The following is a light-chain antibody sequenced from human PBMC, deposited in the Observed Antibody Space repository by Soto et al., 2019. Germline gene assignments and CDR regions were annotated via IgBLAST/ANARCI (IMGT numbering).Light chain of an antibody. CDR1: QSVSSN. J-gene: IGKJ1*01. CDR2: GAS. CDR3: QQYGSSPGT. V-gene: IGKV3-15*01. Sequence: EIVMTQSPATLSVSPGERATLSCRASQSVSSNLAWYQQKPGQAPRLLIYGASTRATGIPARFIGSGSGTEFTLTISSLQSEDFAVYYCQQYGSSPGTFGQGTKVEIK.